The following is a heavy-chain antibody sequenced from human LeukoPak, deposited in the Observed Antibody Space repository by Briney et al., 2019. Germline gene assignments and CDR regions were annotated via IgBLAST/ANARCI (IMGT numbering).Heavy chain of an antibody. J-gene: IGHJ5*01. Sequence: GGSLRLSCAASGFSFSTYKMTWVRQAPGKGLEWVSAISGSGGNTYYADSVKGRFTISRDHSKTTLFLQMNSLRAEDTAVYYCAKDLHDYGNYVGWFDSWGQGTLVTVSS. CDR1: GFSFSTYK. CDR2: ISGSGGNT. D-gene: IGHD4-11*01. V-gene: IGHV3-23*01. CDR3: AKDLHDYGNYVGWFDS.